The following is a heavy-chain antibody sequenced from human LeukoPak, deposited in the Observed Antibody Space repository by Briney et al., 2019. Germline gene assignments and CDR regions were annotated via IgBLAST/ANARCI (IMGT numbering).Heavy chain of an antibody. CDR1: GFTFSSYW. J-gene: IGHJ3*02. D-gene: IGHD2-21*01. CDR3: AKDETLVGRGAFDI. Sequence: TGGSLRLSCAASGFTFSSYWMHWVRQAPGKGLVWVSRINSDGSSTSYADSVKGRFTISRDNAKNSLYLQMNSLRAEDMALYYCAKDETLVGRGAFDIWGQGTMVTVSS. V-gene: IGHV3-74*01. CDR2: INSDGSST.